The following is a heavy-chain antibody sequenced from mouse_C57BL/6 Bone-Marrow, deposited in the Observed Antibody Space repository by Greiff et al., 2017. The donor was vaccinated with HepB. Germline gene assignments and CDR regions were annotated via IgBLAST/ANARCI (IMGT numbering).Heavy chain of an antibody. CDR2: IDPSDSYT. CDR3: ARRLYGSSHHYAMDY. V-gene: IGHV1-59*01. D-gene: IGHD1-1*01. CDR1: GYTFTSYW. J-gene: IGHJ4*01. Sequence: QVQLQQSGAELVRPGTSVKLSCKASGYTFTSYWMHWVKQRPGQGLEWIGVIDPSDSYTNYNQKFKGKATLTVDTYSSTAYMQLSSLTSEDSAVYYCARRLYGSSHHYAMDYWGQGTPVTVSS.